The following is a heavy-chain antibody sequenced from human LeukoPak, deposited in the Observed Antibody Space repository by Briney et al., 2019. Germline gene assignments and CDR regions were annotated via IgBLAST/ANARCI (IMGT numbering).Heavy chain of an antibody. J-gene: IGHJ6*02. D-gene: IGHD2-15*01. V-gene: IGHV3-30-3*01. CDR1: GFTFSSYA. CDR3: ARDRGYCSGGSCYSLDYYYYGMDV. Sequence: GGSLRLSCAASGFTFSSYAMHWVRQAPGKGLEWVAVISYDGSNKYYADSVKGRFTISRDNSKNTLYLQMNCLRAEDTAVYYCARDRGYCSGGSCYSLDYYYYGMDVWGQGTTVPVSS. CDR2: ISYDGSNK.